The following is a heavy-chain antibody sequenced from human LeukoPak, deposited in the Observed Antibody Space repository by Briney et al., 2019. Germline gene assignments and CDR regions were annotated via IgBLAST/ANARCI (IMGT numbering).Heavy chain of an antibody. CDR3: ARDLAAAGTRWFDP. J-gene: IGHJ5*02. CDR1: GFTFNRYD. V-gene: IGHV4-59*01. Sequence: PSETLSLTCTASGFTFNRYDLSWIRQPPGKGLEWIGYIYYSGSTKYNPSLKSRVTISVDTSKNQFSLKLSSVTAADTAVYYCARDLAAAGTRWFDPWGQGTLVTVSS. D-gene: IGHD6-13*01. CDR2: IYYSGST.